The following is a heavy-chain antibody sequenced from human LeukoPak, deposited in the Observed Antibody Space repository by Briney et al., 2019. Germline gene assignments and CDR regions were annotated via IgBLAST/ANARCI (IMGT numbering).Heavy chain of an antibody. V-gene: IGHV3-48*03. CDR3: AREELDTIAP. J-gene: IGHJ5*02. CDR2: ISSSGSTI. D-gene: IGHD5-12*01. CDR1: GFTFGIYE. Sequence: GGSLRLSCAASGFTFGIYEMNWVRQAPGKGLEWVSYISSSGSTIYYADSVKGRFTISRDNAKNSLYLQMNSLRAEDTAVYYCAREELDTIAPWGQGTLVTVSS.